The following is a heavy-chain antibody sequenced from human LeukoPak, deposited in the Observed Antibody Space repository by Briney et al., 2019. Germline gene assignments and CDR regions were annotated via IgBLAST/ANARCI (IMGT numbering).Heavy chain of an antibody. V-gene: IGHV3-53*04. CDR3: AGGIEVAAGYFDF. Sequence: PGGSLSLSCAASGFTVSSNYMVWVRQAPGKGLEWVSLLYSGGDAFYADSVKGRFTISRHNSRNTLYLQMISLRAEDTAVYYCAGGIEVAAGYFDFWGQGTLVTVSS. D-gene: IGHD6-19*01. CDR2: LYSGGDA. CDR1: GFTVSSNY. J-gene: IGHJ4*02.